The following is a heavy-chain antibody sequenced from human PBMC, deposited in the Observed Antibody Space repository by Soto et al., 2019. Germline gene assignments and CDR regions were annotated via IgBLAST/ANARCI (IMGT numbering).Heavy chain of an antibody. CDR1: SGSIDSGSHY. V-gene: IGHV4-39*01. Sequence: QLQLQESGPGQVKSSETLSLTCTVSSGSIDSGSHYWGWIRQPPGKGLEWIGTMYYSGTTYYKPSLKIRVTISVDTSNNQFSLKLSSMTAADTAVYYCVRHSDSSGHIVDYWGQGTLVSVSA. CDR3: VRHSDSSGHIVDY. D-gene: IGHD3-22*01. J-gene: IGHJ4*02. CDR2: MYYSGTT.